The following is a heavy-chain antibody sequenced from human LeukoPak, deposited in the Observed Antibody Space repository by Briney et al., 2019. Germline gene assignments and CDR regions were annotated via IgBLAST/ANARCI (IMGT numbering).Heavy chain of an antibody. CDR2: IIPIFGTA. V-gene: IGHV1-69*13. CDR3: ARERGYSYSFDY. CDR1: GGTFISYA. J-gene: IGHJ4*02. D-gene: IGHD5-18*01. Sequence: SVKVSCKASGGTFISYAISWVRQAPGQGLEWMGGIIPIFGTANYAQKFQGRVTITADESTSTAYMELSSLRSEDTAVYYCARERGYSYSFDYWGQGTLVTVSS.